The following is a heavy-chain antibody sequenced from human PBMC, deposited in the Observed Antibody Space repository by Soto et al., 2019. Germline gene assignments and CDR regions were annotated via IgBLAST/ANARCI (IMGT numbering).Heavy chain of an antibody. CDR2: INSDGSST. J-gene: IGHJ4*02. V-gene: IGHV3-74*01. CDR3: ARDIGYCSGGSCYLWNYFDY. CDR1: GFTFSSYW. Sequence: EVQLVESGGGLVQPGGSLRLSCAASGFTFSSYWMHWVRQAPGKGLVWVSRINSDGSSTSYADSVKGRFTISRDNAKNTLYLQMNSLRAEDTAVYYCARDIGYCSGGSCYLWNYFDYWGQGTLVTVSS. D-gene: IGHD2-15*01.